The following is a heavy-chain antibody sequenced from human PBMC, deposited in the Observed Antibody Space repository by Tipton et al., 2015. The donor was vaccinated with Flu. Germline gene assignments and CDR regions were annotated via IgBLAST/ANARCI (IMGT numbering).Heavy chain of an antibody. Sequence: LRLSCTVSGDSISGSYYWGWIRQAPGKGLEWIGNVHQTGSTYYNPSLKSRVTISADTWKTQFSLKLGSVAAADTAVYYCARLTYYYGSGTSDCWGQGTLLTVSS. CDR2: VHQTGST. J-gene: IGHJ4*02. CDR1: GDSISGSYY. CDR3: ARLTYYYGSGTSDC. V-gene: IGHV4-38-2*02. D-gene: IGHD3-10*01.